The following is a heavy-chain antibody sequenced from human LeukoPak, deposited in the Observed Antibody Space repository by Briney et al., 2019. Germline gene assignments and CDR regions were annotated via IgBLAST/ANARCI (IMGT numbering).Heavy chain of an antibody. D-gene: IGHD5-18*01. Sequence: DSVKGRFTISRDNSKNTLYLQMNSLRAEDTAVYYCAKGEPDTAMVTGIDYWGQGTLVTVSS. CDR3: AKGEPDTAMVTGIDY. J-gene: IGHJ4*02. V-gene: IGHV3-30*02.